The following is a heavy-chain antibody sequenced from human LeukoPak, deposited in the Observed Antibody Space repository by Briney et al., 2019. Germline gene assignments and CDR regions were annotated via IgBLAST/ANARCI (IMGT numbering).Heavy chain of an antibody. Sequence: GRSLRLSCAASGFTFSSYAMHWVRQAPGKGLEWVAVISYDGSNKYYADSVKGRFTISRDNSKNTLYLQMNSLRAEDTAVYYCAKDGGSSSWYRAEYFQHWGQGTLVTVSS. CDR1: GFTFSSYA. CDR3: AKDGGSSSWYRAEYFQH. CDR2: ISYDGSNK. D-gene: IGHD6-13*01. J-gene: IGHJ1*01. V-gene: IGHV3-30-3*01.